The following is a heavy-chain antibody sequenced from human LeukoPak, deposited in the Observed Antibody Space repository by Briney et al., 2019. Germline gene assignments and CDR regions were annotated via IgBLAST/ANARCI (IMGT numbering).Heavy chain of an antibody. J-gene: IGHJ6*03. D-gene: IGHD2-2*01. V-gene: IGHV4-34*01. CDR3: ARTRGVVPAAYPYYYYCMDA. CDR2: INHSGST. Sequence: SETLSLTCAVYGGSFSGYYWSWIRQPPGKGLEWIGEINHSGSTNYNPSLKSRVTISVDTSKNQFSLRLSSVTAADTAVYYCARTRGVVPAAYPYYYYCMDAWGKGTTVTVSS. CDR1: GGSFSGYY.